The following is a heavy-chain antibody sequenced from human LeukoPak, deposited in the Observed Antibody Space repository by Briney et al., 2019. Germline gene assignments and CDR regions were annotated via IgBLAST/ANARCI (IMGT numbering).Heavy chain of an antibody. D-gene: IGHD2-15*01. CDR2: IYHRGSS. CDR1: GYSISSPYY. CDR3: ARDTIVVVVATQLDAFGN. Sequence: SETLSLTCTVSGYSISSPYYWGWIRPPPGKGLEWIGSIYHRGSSYYNPSLKSRVTISVDTSKNQFSLKLSSVTAADTAVYYCARDTIVVVVATQLDAFGNWGRGTMVTVSS. V-gene: IGHV4-38-2*02. J-gene: IGHJ3*02.